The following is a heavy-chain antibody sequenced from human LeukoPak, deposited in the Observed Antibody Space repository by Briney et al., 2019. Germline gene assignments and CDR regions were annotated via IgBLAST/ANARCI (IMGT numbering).Heavy chain of an antibody. CDR1: GFTVSSNY. D-gene: IGHD3-10*01. J-gene: IGHJ5*02. CDR3: ARVPNYGSGSGFDP. Sequence: GGFLRLSCAASGFTVSSNYMSWVRQAPGKGLEWVSVIYSGGSTYYADSVKGRFTISRDNSKNTLYLQMNSLRAEDTAVYYCARVPNYGSGSGFDPWGQGTLVTVSS. V-gene: IGHV3-53*01. CDR2: IYSGGST.